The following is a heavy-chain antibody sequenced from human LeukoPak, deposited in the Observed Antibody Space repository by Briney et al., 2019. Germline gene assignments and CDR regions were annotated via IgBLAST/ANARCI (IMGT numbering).Heavy chain of an antibody. CDR1: GFTFSSYG. CDR3: AKGGGRALWFGANYYYMDV. V-gene: IGHV3-23*01. CDR2: ISGSGGST. J-gene: IGHJ6*03. D-gene: IGHD3-10*01. Sequence: GGSLRLSCAASGFTFSSYGMSWVRQAPGKGLEWVSAISGSGGSTYYADSVKGRFTISRDNSKNTLYLQMNSLRAEDTAVYYCAKGGGRALWFGANYYYMDVWGKGTTVTISS.